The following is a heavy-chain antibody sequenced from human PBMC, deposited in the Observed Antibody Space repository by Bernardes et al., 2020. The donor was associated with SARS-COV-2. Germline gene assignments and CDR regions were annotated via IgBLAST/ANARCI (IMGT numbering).Heavy chain of an antibody. Sequence: GGSLRLSCAASGFTVSSNYMSWVRQAPGKGLEWVSVIYSGGSTYYADSVKGRFTISRDNSKNTLYLQMNSLRAEDTAVYYCARGINYYDSSGYGYWGQGTLVTVSS. D-gene: IGHD3-22*01. CDR2: IYSGGST. CDR1: GFTVSSNY. J-gene: IGHJ4*02. V-gene: IGHV3-66*01. CDR3: ARGINYYDSSGYGY.